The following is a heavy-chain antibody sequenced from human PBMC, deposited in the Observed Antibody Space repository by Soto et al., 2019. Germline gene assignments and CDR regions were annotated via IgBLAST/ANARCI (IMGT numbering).Heavy chain of an antibody. CDR1: GFTVSSNY. Sequence: HPGGSLRLSCAASGFTVSSNYMSWVRQAPGKGLEWVSVIYSGGSTYYADSVKGRFTISRDNAKNSLYLQMNSLRAEDTALYYCAKDNGDYFHDYYYGMDVWGQGTTVTVSS. J-gene: IGHJ6*02. CDR2: IYSGGST. D-gene: IGHD4-17*01. CDR3: AKDNGDYFHDYYYGMDV. V-gene: IGHV3-53*05.